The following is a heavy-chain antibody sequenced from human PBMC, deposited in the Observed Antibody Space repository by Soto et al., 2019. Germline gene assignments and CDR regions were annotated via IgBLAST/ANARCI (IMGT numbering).Heavy chain of an antibody. CDR1: GGSFSGYY. CDR3: ARGYPLDIVVVPAAIYYYDMDV. Sequence: SETLSLTCAVYGGSFSGYYWSWIRQPPGKGLEWIGEINHSGSTNYNPSLKSRVTISVDTSKNQFSLKLSSVTAADTAVYYCARGYPLDIVVVPAAIYYYDMDVWGKGTTVTVSS. J-gene: IGHJ6*03. D-gene: IGHD2-2*02. V-gene: IGHV4-34*01. CDR2: INHSGST.